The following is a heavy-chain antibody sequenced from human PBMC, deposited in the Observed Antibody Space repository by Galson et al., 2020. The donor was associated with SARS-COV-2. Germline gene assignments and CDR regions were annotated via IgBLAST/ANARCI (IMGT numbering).Heavy chain of an antibody. CDR2: IWYDGSKK. CDR3: ARYDGGLDY. Sequence: SLKISCAASGFIFSNYGMHWVRQAPGKGLEWVAVIWYDGSKKYYVDSMKGRFSISRDSSVNTLYLEMNSLSAEDTAVYYCARYDGGLDYWGRGTLVTVSS. V-gene: IGHV3-33*01. CDR1: GFIFSNYG. J-gene: IGHJ4*02. D-gene: IGHD1-1*01.